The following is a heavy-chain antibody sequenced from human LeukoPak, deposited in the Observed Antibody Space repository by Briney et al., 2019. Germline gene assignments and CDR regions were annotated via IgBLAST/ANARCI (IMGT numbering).Heavy chain of an antibody. CDR3: AKGHGAGKLSALDY. CDR2: IVGSGDNT. J-gene: IGHJ4*02. D-gene: IGHD3-16*02. V-gene: IGHV3-23*01. Sequence: GGSLRLSCAASGFTLSSYAMSWVRQAPGKGPEWVSGIVGSGDNTYYADAVKGRFTISRDNSKNTLHLQMNNLRAEDTAVYYCAKGHGAGKLSALDYWGQGTLVTVSS. CDR1: GFTLSSYA.